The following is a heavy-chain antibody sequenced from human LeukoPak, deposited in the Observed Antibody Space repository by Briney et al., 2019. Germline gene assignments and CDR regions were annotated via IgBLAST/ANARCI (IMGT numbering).Heavy chain of an antibody. CDR3: ARGRSSMVRGYYYYYMDV. Sequence: SETLSLTCTVSGFSISSYYWSWLRQPPGKGLEWIGYIYYSGSTNYNPSLKSRVTISVDTSKNQFSLKLSSVTAADTAVYYCARGRSSMVRGYYYYYMDVWGKGTTVTI. CDR2: IYYSGST. V-gene: IGHV4-59*01. D-gene: IGHD3-10*01. CDR1: GFSISSYY. J-gene: IGHJ6*03.